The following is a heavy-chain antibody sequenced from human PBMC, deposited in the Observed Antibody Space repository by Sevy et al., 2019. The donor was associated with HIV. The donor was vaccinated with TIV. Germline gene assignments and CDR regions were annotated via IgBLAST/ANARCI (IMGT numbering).Heavy chain of an antibody. CDR2: ISYDGSNK. Sequence: GGSLRLSCAASGFTFSSYAMHWVRQAPGKGLEWVAVISYDGSNKYYADSVKGRFTISRDNSKNTPYLQMNSLRAEDTAVYYCARDLEIGNSGSLYYYYYGMDVWGQGTTVTVSS. D-gene: IGHD1-26*01. CDR3: ARDLEIGNSGSLYYYYYGMDV. J-gene: IGHJ6*02. V-gene: IGHV3-30-3*01. CDR1: GFTFSSYA.